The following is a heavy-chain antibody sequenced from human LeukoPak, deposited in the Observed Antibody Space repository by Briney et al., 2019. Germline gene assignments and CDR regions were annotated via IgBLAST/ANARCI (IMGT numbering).Heavy chain of an antibody. J-gene: IGHJ3*02. CDR1: GYALTSYG. CDR3: ARGTRASFFDI. Sequence: ASVKVSCKPSGYALTSYGISWERQAPGQGLEWMGWISAYNGNTNYAQKFQGRVAMTTDRSRTTAFIEVTSLTYDDTAVYYCARGTRASFFDIWGQGTMVTVSS. V-gene: IGHV1-18*01. CDR2: ISAYNGNT.